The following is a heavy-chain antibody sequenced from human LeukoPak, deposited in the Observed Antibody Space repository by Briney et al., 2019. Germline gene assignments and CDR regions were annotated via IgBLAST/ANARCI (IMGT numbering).Heavy chain of an antibody. CDR3: ASQRWLQSAEFDY. CDR1: GFTFSSYS. D-gene: IGHD5-12*01. CDR2: ISSGSSTI. V-gene: IGHV3-48*01. Sequence: PGGSLRLSCAASGFTFSSYSMNWVRQAPGKGLEWVSYISSGSSTIYYADSVKGRLTISRDNAKNSLYLQMNSLRAEDTAVYYCASQRWLQSAEFDYWGQGTLVTVSS. J-gene: IGHJ4*02.